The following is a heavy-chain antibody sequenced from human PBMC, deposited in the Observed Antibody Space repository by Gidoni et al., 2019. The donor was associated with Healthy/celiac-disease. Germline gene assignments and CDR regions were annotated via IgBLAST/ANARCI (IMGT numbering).Heavy chain of an antibody. V-gene: IGHV3-30*18. CDR1: GFTFSSYG. J-gene: IGHJ4*02. Sequence: GFTFSSYGMHWVRQAPGKGLEWVAVISYDGSNKYYADSVKGRFTISRDNSKITLYLQMNSLRAEDTAVYYCAKVESLYCTNGVCLFDYWGQGTLVTVSS. CDR2: ISYDGSNK. CDR3: AKVESLYCTNGVCLFDY. D-gene: IGHD2-8*01.